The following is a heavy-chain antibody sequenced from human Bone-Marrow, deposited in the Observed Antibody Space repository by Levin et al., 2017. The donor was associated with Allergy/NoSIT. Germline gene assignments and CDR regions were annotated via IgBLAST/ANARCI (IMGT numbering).Heavy chain of an antibody. D-gene: IGHD4-17*01. Sequence: PGGSLRLSCKASGFSFFNHWIGWVRQMPGEGLEWMGFVFPDDSDTRYSPSFQGQVTISADTSINTAYLSWSSLKASDTAMYFCVTTVTTLGLDYWGKGTLVSVSS. CDR2: VFPDDSDT. CDR3: VTTVTTLGLDY. J-gene: IGHJ4*02. V-gene: IGHV5-51*01. CDR1: GFSFFNHW.